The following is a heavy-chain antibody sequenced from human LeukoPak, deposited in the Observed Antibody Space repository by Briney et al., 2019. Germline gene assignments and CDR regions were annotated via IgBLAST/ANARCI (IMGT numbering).Heavy chain of an antibody. CDR1: GGSISSSSYY. D-gene: IGHD3-9*01. J-gene: IGHJ4*02. CDR2: IYYSGST. V-gene: IGHV4-39*01. Sequence: SETLSLTCTVSGGSISSSSYYWGWLRQPPGKGLEWIGSIYYSGSTYYNPSLKSRVTISVDTSKNQFSLMLSSVTAADTAVYYCARQSYDYDILTGYYGSYYFDYWGQGTLVTVSS. CDR3: ARQSYDYDILTGYYGSYYFDY.